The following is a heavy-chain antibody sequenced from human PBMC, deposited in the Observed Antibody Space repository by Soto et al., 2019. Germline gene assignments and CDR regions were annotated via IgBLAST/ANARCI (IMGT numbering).Heavy chain of an antibody. CDR1: GGTFSSYA. CDR3: ARAYDFRSGQEAFDY. Sequence: SVKVSCKASGGTFSSYAISWVRQAPGQGLEWMGGIIPIFGTANYAQKFQGRVTITADESTSTAYMELSSLRSEDTAVYYCARAYDFRSGQEAFDYWGQGTLVTVSS. V-gene: IGHV1-69*13. J-gene: IGHJ4*02. D-gene: IGHD3-3*01. CDR2: IIPIFGTA.